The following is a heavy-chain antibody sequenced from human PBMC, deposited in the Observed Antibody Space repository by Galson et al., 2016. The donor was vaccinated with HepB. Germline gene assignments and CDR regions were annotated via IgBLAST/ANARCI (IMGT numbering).Heavy chain of an antibody. J-gene: IGHJ6*03. CDR2: IWYDGSNK. Sequence: SLRLSCAVSQFTFSTYAMNWVRQAPGKGLEWVAVIWYDGSNKYYADSVKGRFTISRDNSKNTLYLQMNSLRAEDTAVYYCARDRWLQIDHAAYFYYYYMDVWGKGTTVTVS. CDR1: QFTFSTYA. D-gene: IGHD5-24*01. V-gene: IGHV3-33*08. CDR3: ARDRWLQIDHAAYFYYYYMDV.